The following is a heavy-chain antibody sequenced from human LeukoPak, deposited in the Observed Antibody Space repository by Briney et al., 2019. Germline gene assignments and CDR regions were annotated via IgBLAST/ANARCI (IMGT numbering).Heavy chain of an antibody. V-gene: IGHV4-34*01. Sequence: SETLSLTCAVSGGSFSGHYWSWIRQPPGKGLEWIGEINHSGSTNYNPSLKSRVTISVDTSKNQFSLKLSSVTAADTAVYYCARRGRKTTVTTGGVYWYFDLWGRGTLVTVSS. J-gene: IGHJ2*01. CDR2: INHSGST. D-gene: IGHD4-17*01. CDR3: ARRGRKTTVTTGGVYWYFDL. CDR1: GGSFSGHY.